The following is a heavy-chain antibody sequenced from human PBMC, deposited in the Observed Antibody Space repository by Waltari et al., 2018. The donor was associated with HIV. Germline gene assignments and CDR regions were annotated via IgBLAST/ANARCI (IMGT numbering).Heavy chain of an antibody. CDR1: GYTFTSYS. J-gene: IGHJ6*02. Sequence: QVQLVKSGAEVKKPGASVQVSCKASGYTFTSYSIHRVLTAPGQGPDWMGIINPSGGSTSYAQKFQGRVTMTRDTSTSTVYMELSSLRSEDTAVYYCARGAAAGTYYYYGMDVWGQGTTVTVSS. CDR2: INPSGGST. D-gene: IGHD6-13*01. V-gene: IGHV1-46*01. CDR3: ARGAAAGTYYYYGMDV.